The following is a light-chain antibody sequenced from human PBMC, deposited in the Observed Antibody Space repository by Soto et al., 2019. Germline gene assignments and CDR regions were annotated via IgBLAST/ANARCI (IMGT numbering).Light chain of an antibody. Sequence: DIQMTQSPSSLSASVGDRVTITCQASQDISNYLNWYQQIPGKAPKLLIYDASNLKTGIPSRFSGSGSGTDFTFTISSLQPEDIATYYCQQYDNLPYTFGQGTKLEIK. CDR3: QQYDNLPYT. CDR2: DAS. J-gene: IGKJ2*01. CDR1: QDISNY. V-gene: IGKV1-33*01.